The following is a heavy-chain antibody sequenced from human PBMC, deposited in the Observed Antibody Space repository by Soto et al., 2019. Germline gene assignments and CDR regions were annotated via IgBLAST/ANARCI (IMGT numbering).Heavy chain of an antibody. Sequence: ASVKVSCKAYGYTFTRYYMHWVRQAPGQGLEWMGIINPSGGSTSYAQKFQGRATITRDTSTSTDSLELSSLRSEDTAVYYLPRDMKRERGEAFDNWGQGTMVTVSS. D-gene: IGHD3-10*01. CDR2: INPSGGST. CDR1: GYTFTRYY. V-gene: IGHV1-46*01. CDR3: PRDMKRERGEAFDN. J-gene: IGHJ3*02.